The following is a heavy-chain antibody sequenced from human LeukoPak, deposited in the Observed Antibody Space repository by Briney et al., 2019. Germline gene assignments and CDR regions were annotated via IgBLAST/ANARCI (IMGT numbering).Heavy chain of an antibody. V-gene: IGHV3-7*01. CDR2: IKQDEGEK. J-gene: IGHJ5*02. Sequence: GGSLRLSCAASGFTFSSYWMSWVRQAPGKGLEWVANIKQDEGEKYYVDSVKGRFTISRDNAKNSLYLQMNSLRAEDTAVYYCARDPTIFGVVITGWFDPWGQGTLVTVSS. D-gene: IGHD3-3*01. CDR3: ARDPTIFGVVITGWFDP. CDR1: GFTFSSYW.